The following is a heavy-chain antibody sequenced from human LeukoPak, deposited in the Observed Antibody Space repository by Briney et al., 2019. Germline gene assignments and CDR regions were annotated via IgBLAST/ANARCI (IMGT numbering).Heavy chain of an antibody. D-gene: IGHD3-22*01. CDR1: GFTFSSYS. CDR3: ARGGSYYYDSSGYRALTYGMDV. J-gene: IGHJ6*02. CDR2: ISSSSSYI. V-gene: IGHV3-21*01. Sequence: GGSLRLSCAASGFTFSSYSMNWVRQAPGKGLEWVSSISSSSSYIYYADSVKGRFTISRDNAKNSLYLQMNSLRAEDTAVYYCARGGSYYYDSSGYRALTYGMDVWGQGTTVTVSS.